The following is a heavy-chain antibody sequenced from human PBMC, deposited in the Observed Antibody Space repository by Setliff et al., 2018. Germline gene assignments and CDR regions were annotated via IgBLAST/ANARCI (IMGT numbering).Heavy chain of an antibody. CDR2: IGGRGIST. J-gene: IGHJ4*02. CDR1: GFTFGDFA. V-gene: IGHV3-23*01. Sequence: GGSLRLSCAASGFTFGDFAMTWVRQAPGKGLEWVSGIGGRGISTYYADSVKGRFIISRDNSENTLYLQMNSLRAEDTAVYYCASPGYRSAWYYVYWGQGTLVTVSS. D-gene: IGHD6-19*01. CDR3: ASPGYRSAWYYVY.